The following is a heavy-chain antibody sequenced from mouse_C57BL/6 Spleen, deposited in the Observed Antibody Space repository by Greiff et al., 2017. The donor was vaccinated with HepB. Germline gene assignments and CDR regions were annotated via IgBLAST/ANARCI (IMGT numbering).Heavy chain of an antibody. J-gene: IGHJ3*01. Sequence: EVKLVESGPGLVKPSQSLSLTCSVTGYSITSGYYWNWIRQFPGNKLEWMGYISYDGSNNYNPSLKNLISITRDTSKNQFFLKLNSVTTEDTATYYCASWEGAWFAYWGQGTLVTVSA. D-gene: IGHD4-1*01. V-gene: IGHV3-6*01. CDR2: ISYDGSN. CDR3: ASWEGAWFAY. CDR1: GYSITSGYY.